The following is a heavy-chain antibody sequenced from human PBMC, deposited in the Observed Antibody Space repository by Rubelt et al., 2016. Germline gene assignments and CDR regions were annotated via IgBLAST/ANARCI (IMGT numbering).Heavy chain of an antibody. D-gene: IGHD6-13*01. CDR1: GFTYTYST. V-gene: IGHV3-23*01. Sequence: AFGFTYTYSTMTWVRQAPGKGLEWVSAIGGNGGSTYYADSVRGRFTISRDNSRNTLYLQMNSLRAEDTAVYYCAKGHSNLDYWGQGTLVTVSS. CDR3: AKGHSNLDY. J-gene: IGHJ4*02. CDR2: IGGNGGST.